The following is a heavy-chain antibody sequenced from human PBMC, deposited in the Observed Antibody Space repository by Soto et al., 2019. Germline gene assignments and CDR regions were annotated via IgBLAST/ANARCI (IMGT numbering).Heavy chain of an antibody. D-gene: IGHD4-17*01. J-gene: IGHJ4*02. V-gene: IGHV3-30*18. CDR1: GFTFSSFG. Sequence: QVLLVESGGGVVQPGRSLRISCAVSGFTFSSFGMHWVRQAPGKGLEWVAVISDDGSSKHYADSLKGRFTISRDNSNNPLYLQLVSLGPEDTAVYYCAKDRWGDFGDLNLPGYWGEGTLVTVSS. CDR3: AKDRWGDFGDLNLPGY. CDR2: ISDDGSSK.